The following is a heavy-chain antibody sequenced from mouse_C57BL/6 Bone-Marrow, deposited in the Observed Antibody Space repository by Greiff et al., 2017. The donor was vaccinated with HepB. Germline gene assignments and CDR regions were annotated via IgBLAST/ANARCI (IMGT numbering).Heavy chain of an antibody. J-gene: IGHJ2*01. CDR2: ISGGGGNT. V-gene: IGHV5-9*01. CDR3: ARRKKVFDY. Sequence: EVQGVESGGGLVKPGGSLKLSCAASGFTFSSYTMSWVRQTPEKRLEWVATISGGGGNTYYPDSVKGRFTISRDNAKNTLYLQMSSLRSEDTALYYCARRKKVFDYWGQGTTLTVSS. CDR1: GFTFSSYT.